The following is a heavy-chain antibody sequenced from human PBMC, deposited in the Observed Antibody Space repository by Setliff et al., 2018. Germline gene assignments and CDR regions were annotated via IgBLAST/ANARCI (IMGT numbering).Heavy chain of an antibody. CDR3: AKDDAGYCSGGSCYAPLDY. CDR2: IWYDGNNK. D-gene: IGHD2-15*01. J-gene: IGHJ4*02. V-gene: IGHV3-33*06. CDR1: GFTFKNYG. Sequence: PGGSLRLSCVASGFTFKNYGMHWVRQAPGKGLEWVAVIWYDGNNKDHADSVKGRFTISRDNSKNTLYLQMNSLRAEDTAVYYCAKDDAGYCSGGSCYAPLDYWGLGTLVTVSS.